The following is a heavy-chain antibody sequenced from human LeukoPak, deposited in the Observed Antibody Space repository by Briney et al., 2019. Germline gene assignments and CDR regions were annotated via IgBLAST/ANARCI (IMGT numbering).Heavy chain of an antibody. CDR2: TNHSGST. CDR3: ARAYYYDSSGYYLGLDY. D-gene: IGHD3-22*01. CDR1: GGSFSGYY. Sequence: PSETLSLTCAVYGGSFSGYYWSWIRQPPGKGLEWIGETNHSGSTNYNPSLKSRVTISVDTSKNQFSLKLSSVTAADAAVYYCARAYYYDSSGYYLGLDYWGQGTLVTVSS. V-gene: IGHV4-34*01. J-gene: IGHJ4*02.